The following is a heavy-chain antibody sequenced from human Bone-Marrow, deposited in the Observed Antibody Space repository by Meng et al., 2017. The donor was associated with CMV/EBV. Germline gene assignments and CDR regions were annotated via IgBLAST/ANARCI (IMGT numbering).Heavy chain of an antibody. J-gene: IGHJ6*01. Sequence: GGSLRLSCAASGFTFSDYYMSWIRQAPGKGLEWVSYISSSGSTIYYADSVKGRFTISRGNAKNSLYLQMNSLRAEDTAVYYCARDATVTTYGMDVWGQGTTVTVSS. CDR3: ARDATVTTYGMDV. CDR2: ISSSGSTI. V-gene: IGHV3-11*04. D-gene: IGHD4-11*01. CDR1: GFTFSDYY.